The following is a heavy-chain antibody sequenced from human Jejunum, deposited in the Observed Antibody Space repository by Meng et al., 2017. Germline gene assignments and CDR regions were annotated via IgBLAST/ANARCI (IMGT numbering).Heavy chain of an antibody. CDR2: TSGDASST. CDR1: GFTFSDYW. CDR3: TRVCGGGDTCYGFDY. V-gene: IGHV3-74*01. J-gene: IGHJ4*02. Sequence: GGSLRLSCAASGFTFSDYWIHWVRQVPGKGLVWVSRTSGDASSTNYADSVKGRFTISRDNAKNTLYLQMNSLRAEDTAIYYCTRVCGGGDTCYGFDYWGQGTLVTVSS. D-gene: IGHD2-15*01.